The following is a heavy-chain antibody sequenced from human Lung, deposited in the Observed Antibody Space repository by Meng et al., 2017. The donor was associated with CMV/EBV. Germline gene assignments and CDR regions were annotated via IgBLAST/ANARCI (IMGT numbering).Heavy chain of an antibody. Sequence: ASXXVSXKASGYIFTNYGISWVRQAAGQGLEWMGWISAYSGNTNFAQNLQGRVTMTTDTSTSTAYMELRILRSDDTAVYYSARNTIFGVVIIPWFDYWGQGTXVTVSS. V-gene: IGHV1-18*01. CDR1: GYIFTNYG. D-gene: IGHD3-3*01. CDR3: ARNTIFGVVIIPWFDY. J-gene: IGHJ4*02. CDR2: ISAYSGNT.